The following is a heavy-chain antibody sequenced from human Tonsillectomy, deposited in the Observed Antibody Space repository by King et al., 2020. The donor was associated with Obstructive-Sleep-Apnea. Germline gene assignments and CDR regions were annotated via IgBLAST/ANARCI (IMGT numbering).Heavy chain of an antibody. CDR1: GYTFTNYG. Sequence: VQLVESGAEVKKPGASVKVSCKASGYTFTNYGITWVRQAPGQGPEWMGWISAYNGNTNYAQKLQGRVTMTTDTSTSTAYMELRSLRSDDTAVYYCARVGGGYNLDFYYGMDVWGTGTTVTVSS. V-gene: IGHV1-18*01. D-gene: IGHD5-24*01. CDR2: ISAYNGNT. J-gene: IGHJ6*04. CDR3: ARVGGGYNLDFYYGMDV.